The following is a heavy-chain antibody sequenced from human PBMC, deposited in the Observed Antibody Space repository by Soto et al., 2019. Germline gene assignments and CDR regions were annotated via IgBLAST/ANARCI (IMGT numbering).Heavy chain of an antibody. Sequence: ASVKVSCKASGYTFTGYYIHWVRQAPGQGLEWMGWISPNSGGTNYAQKFQGWVTMTRDTSISTAYMELSRLRSDDTAVYYCARDLGYCSNGVCYNTYYFDYWGQGTLVTVSS. CDR2: ISPNSGGT. J-gene: IGHJ4*02. D-gene: IGHD2-8*01. CDR3: ARDLGYCSNGVCYNTYYFDY. V-gene: IGHV1-2*04. CDR1: GYTFTGYY.